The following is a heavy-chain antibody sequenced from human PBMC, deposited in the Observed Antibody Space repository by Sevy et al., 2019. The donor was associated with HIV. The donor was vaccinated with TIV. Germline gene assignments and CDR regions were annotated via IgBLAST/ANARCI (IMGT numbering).Heavy chain of an antibody. V-gene: IGHV1-46*01. D-gene: IGHD3-9*01. J-gene: IGHJ4*02. CDR1: GYTFTSYY. CDR2: INPSGGST. Sequence: ASVKVSCKASGYTFTSYYMHWVRQAPGQGLEWMGIINPSGGSTSYAQKFQGRVTMTRDTSTSTVYMELSSLRSEDTAVYYCARDSDNYDILTGHYPFDYWAQGTLVTVSS. CDR3: ARDSDNYDILTGHYPFDY.